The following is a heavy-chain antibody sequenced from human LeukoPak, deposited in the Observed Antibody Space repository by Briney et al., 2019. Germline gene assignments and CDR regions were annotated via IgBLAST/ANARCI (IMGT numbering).Heavy chain of an antibody. Sequence: SETLSLTCTVSGGSISSGSYYWSWIRQPAGKGLEWIGRIYTSGSTNYNPSLKSRVTISVDTSKNQFSLKLSSVTAADTAVYYCAREVEYFDWLFDYWAREPWSPSPQ. J-gene: IGHJ4*02. CDR2: IYTSGST. V-gene: IGHV4-61*02. D-gene: IGHD3-9*01. CDR3: AREVEYFDWLFDY. CDR1: GGSISSGSYY.